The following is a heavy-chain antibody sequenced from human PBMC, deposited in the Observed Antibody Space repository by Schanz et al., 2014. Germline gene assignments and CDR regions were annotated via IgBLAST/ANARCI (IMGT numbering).Heavy chain of an antibody. Sequence: EQLVESGGGLVKPGGSLRLSCSASGFSFSSYSMNWVRQAPGKGLEWLSYIDGKSTTVYYADSVKGRFTVSRDNAKNSLYLQMNSLRAEDTAVYYCARDRGYCSGGSCLTFDYWGQGTLVTVSS. CDR1: GFSFSSYS. CDR3: ARDRGYCSGGSCLTFDY. D-gene: IGHD2-15*01. CDR2: IDGKSTTV. V-gene: IGHV3-48*01. J-gene: IGHJ4*02.